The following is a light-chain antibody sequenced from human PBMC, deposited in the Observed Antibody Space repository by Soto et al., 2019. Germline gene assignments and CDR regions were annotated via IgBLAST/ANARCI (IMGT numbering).Light chain of an antibody. J-gene: IGKJ4*01. Sequence: EIVLTQSPATLSVSPGGRATLSCRASQTVGLYVAWYQHKPGQGPRLLIYDASNRATGIPDRFSGSGSGTDFTLTISSLEPEDFAVYYCQQRSNWPPAFGGGTKVDIK. CDR2: DAS. CDR1: QTVGLY. V-gene: IGKV3-11*01. CDR3: QQRSNWPPA.